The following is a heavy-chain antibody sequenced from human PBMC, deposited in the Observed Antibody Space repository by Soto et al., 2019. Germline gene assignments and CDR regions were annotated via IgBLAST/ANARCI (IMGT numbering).Heavy chain of an antibody. Sequence: TGGSLRLSCAASGFTFSSYGMHWVRQAPGKGLEWVAVISYDGSNKYYADSVKGRFTISRDNSKNTLYLQMNSLRAEDTAVYYCAKGRRDGYNGNWFDPWGQGTLVTVSS. D-gene: IGHD5-12*01. CDR2: ISYDGSNK. V-gene: IGHV3-30*18. J-gene: IGHJ5*02. CDR3: AKGRRDGYNGNWFDP. CDR1: GFTFSSYG.